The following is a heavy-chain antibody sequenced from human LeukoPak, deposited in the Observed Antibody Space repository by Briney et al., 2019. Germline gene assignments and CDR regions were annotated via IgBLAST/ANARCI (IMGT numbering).Heavy chain of an antibody. D-gene: IGHD4-17*01. CDR3: ATDTRDDYGDSFDY. CDR2: FDPEDGET. J-gene: IGHJ4*02. V-gene: IGHV1-24*01. Sequence: GASVKVSCKVSGYTLTELSMHWVRQAPGKGFEWMGGFDPEDGETIYAQKFQGRVTMTEDTSTDTAYMELSSLRSEDTAVYYCATDTRDDYGDSFDYWGQGTLVTVSS. CDR1: GYTLTELS.